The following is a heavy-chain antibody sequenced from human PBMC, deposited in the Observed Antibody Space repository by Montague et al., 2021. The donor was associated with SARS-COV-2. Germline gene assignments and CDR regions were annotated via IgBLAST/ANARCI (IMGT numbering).Heavy chain of an antibody. V-gene: IGHV4-61*02. CDR1: GDSITSKTHY. CDR3: ARDSPHFDFWRGHYGDKYYMDI. Sequence: TLSLTRTVSGDSITSKTHYWDWVRQPAGKGLEWIGRLLTSGATNFXPSLKSRLTISRDTSKNEFYLKLSSVTAADTAVYYCARDSPHFDFWRGHYGDKYYMDIWGKGTTVTVS. J-gene: IGHJ6*03. CDR2: LLTSGAT. D-gene: IGHD3-3*01.